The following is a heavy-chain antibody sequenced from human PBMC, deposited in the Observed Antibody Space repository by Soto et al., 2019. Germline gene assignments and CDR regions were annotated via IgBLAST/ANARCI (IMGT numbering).Heavy chain of an antibody. J-gene: IGHJ6*02. Sequence: EVQLLESGGGLVQPGGSLRLSCAASGFTFNNYAMSWVRQAPGKGLEWVSTISRSGGSKYYADSVKGRFTISRDNAKNTLYLQMNGLRSEETAVYYCAKDRWAGYGMDCWGPGTTVNVSS. D-gene: IGHD1-26*01. CDR2: ISRSGGSK. CDR3: AKDRWAGYGMDC. V-gene: IGHV3-23*01. CDR1: GFTFNNYA.